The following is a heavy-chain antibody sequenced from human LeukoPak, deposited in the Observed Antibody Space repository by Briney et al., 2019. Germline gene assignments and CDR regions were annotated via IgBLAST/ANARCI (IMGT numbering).Heavy chain of an antibody. V-gene: IGHV3-7*01. Sequence: GGSLRLSCAATGFAFSNYWMSWFRQAPGKGLEWVANIKYDGRETQYVDSVKGRLPISRANAKDSLFLQMNSLRAEDTAVYYCARYLNSGPEDFWGQGNLVTVSS. CDR2: IKYDGRET. CDR1: GFAFSNYW. CDR3: ARYLNSGPEDF. J-gene: IGHJ4*02. D-gene: IGHD1-26*01.